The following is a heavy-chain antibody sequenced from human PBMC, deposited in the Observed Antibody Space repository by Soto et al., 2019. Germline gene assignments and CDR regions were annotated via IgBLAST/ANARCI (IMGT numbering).Heavy chain of an antibody. D-gene: IGHD2-2*01. J-gene: IGHJ5*02. Sequence: GGSLRLSCAASGFTFSSYGMHWVRQAPGKGLEWVAVIWYDGSNKYYADSVKGRFTISRDNSKNTLYLQMNSLRAEDTAVYYCARDYSTSNNWFDPWGQGTLVTVSS. CDR2: IWYDGSNK. V-gene: IGHV3-33*01. CDR1: GFTFSSYG. CDR3: ARDYSTSNNWFDP.